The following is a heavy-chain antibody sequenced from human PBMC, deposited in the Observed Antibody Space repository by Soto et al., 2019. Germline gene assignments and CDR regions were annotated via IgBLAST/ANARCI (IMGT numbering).Heavy chain of an antibody. CDR1: GFTISSYE. CDR3: AREAPNSMVRGVIITFAFDI. Sequence: GGSLRLSCAASGFTISSYEMNWVRQAPGKGLEWVSYISSSGSTVYYADSVKGRFTISRDNAKNSLYLQMNSLRAEDTAVYYCAREAPNSMVRGVIITFAFDIWGQGTMVTVSS. J-gene: IGHJ3*02. V-gene: IGHV3-48*03. D-gene: IGHD3-10*01. CDR2: ISSSGSTV.